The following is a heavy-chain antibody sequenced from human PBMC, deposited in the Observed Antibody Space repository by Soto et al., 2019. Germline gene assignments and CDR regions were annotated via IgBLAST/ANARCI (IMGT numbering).Heavy chain of an antibody. V-gene: IGHV3-48*03. CDR3: ARGGWYSSGWGDY. Sequence: EVQLVESGGGLVQPGGSLRLSCAASGFTFSSYEMNWVRQAPGKGLEWVSYISSSGSTIYYADSVKGRFTISRDNAKNSLYLQRNSLRAEDTAVYYCARGGWYSSGWGDYWGQGTLVTVSS. D-gene: IGHD6-19*01. J-gene: IGHJ4*02. CDR2: ISSSGSTI. CDR1: GFTFSSYE.